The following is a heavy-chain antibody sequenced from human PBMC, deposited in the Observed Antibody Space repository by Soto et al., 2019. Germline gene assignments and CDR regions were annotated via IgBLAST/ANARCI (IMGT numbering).Heavy chain of an antibody. CDR3: AGGGLLPDY. V-gene: IGHV4-30-2*01. CDR1: GGSISSGGYS. Sequence: QLQLQESGSGLVKPSQTLSLTCAVSGGSISSGGYSWSWIRQPPGKGLEWIGCISHSGSTYYSPSLKRRVTISVDRSKHQFSLKLSSVTAADTAVYYCAGGGLLPDYWGQGTLVTVSS. D-gene: IGHD6-19*01. J-gene: IGHJ4*02. CDR2: ISHSGST.